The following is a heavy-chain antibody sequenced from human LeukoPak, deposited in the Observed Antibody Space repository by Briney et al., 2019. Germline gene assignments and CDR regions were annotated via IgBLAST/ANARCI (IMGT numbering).Heavy chain of an antibody. V-gene: IGHV4-39*01. CDR3: ARRDYDFWSGYHFDY. J-gene: IGHJ4*02. CDR2: IYYSGST. CDR1: GGSISSSSYY. Sequence: SETLSLTCTVSGGSISSSSYYWGWIRQPPGKGLEWIGSIYYSGSTYYNPSLKSRVTISVDTSKNQFSLKLSSVTAADTAVYYCARRDYDFWSGYHFDYWGQGTGATVSA. D-gene: IGHD3-3*01.